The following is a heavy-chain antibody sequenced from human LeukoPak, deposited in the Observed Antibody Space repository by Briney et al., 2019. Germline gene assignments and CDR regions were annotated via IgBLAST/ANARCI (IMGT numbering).Heavy chain of an antibody. J-gene: IGHJ5*02. CDR2: NNHSGST. D-gene: IGHD4-23*01. CDR3: ARGGYGGFLDP. V-gene: IGHV4-34*01. Sequence: SETLSLTCAVYGGSFSGYYWSWIRQPPGKGLEWIGANNHSGSTNYNPSLKSRVPISVDTSKNQFALKLSSVTATDTAVYYCARGGYGGFLDPWGQGTLVTVSS. CDR1: GGSFSGYY.